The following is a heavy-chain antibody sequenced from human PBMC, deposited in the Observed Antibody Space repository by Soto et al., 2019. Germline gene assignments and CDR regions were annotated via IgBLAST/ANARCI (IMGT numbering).Heavy chain of an antibody. CDR1: GFTFSSYV. J-gene: IGHJ4*02. CDR3: AKDYSASYVFEY. V-gene: IGHV3-23*01. CDR2: ISGSGGTT. Sequence: LRLSCAASGFTFSSYVMSWVRQAPGKGLEWVSGISGSGGTTYYADSVKGRFTIFRDNSKKTLYLQMNSLRAEDTAIYYCAKDYSASYVFEYWGQGTLVTVSS. D-gene: IGHD2-21*01.